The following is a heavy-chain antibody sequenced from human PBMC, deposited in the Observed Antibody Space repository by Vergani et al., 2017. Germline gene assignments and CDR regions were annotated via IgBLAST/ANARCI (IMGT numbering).Heavy chain of an antibody. CDR2: IWYDGSNK. J-gene: IGHJ4*02. CDR3: ARDPTYDSSGYYVEY. V-gene: IGHV3-33*01. D-gene: IGHD3-22*01. CDR1: GFTFSSYG. Sequence: QVQPVESGGGVVQPGRSLRLSCAASGFTFSSYGMHWVRQAPGKGLEWVAVIWYDGSNKYYADSVKGRFTISRDNSKNTLYLQMNSLRAEDTAVYYCARDPTYDSSGYYVEYWGQGTLVTVSS.